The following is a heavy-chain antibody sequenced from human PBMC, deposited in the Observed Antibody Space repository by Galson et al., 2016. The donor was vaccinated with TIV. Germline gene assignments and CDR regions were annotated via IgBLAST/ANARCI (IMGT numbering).Heavy chain of an antibody. CDR2: IYSGGST. CDR1: GFTVSSHY. J-gene: IGHJ6*02. D-gene: IGHD3-16*01. V-gene: IGHV3-53*01. CDR3: ARHLRAADYFGMDV. Sequence: SLRLSCAASGFTVSSHYISWVRQAPGKGLEWVSVIYSGGSTKYADPAMRRSTISRDSSDNTVFLQMNRLIGKDTAVYYCARHLRAADYFGMDVGGQGPTVTGSS.